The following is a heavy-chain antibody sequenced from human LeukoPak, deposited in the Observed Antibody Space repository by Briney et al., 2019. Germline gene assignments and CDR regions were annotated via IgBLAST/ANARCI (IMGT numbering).Heavy chain of an antibody. J-gene: IGHJ6*02. V-gene: IGHV1-69*13. CDR1: GYTFTSYG. CDR2: IIPIFGTA. Sequence: SVKVSCKASGYTFTSYGISWVRQAPGQGLEWMGGIIPIFGTANYAQKFQGRVTITADESTSTAYMELSSLRSEDTAVYYCARDLGVGRYCSSTSCYGGYYYYGMDVWGQGTTVTVSS. CDR3: ARDLGVGRYCSSTSCYGGYYYYGMDV. D-gene: IGHD2-2*01.